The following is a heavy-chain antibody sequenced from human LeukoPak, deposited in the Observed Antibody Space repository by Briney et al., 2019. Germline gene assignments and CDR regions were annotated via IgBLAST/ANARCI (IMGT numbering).Heavy chain of an antibody. D-gene: IGHD2-2*01. J-gene: IGHJ5*02. Sequence: SETLSLTCAVYGGSFSGYYWSWIRQPPGKGLEWIGEINHSGSTNYNPSLTSRVTISLDTSKNQFSLKLSSVTAADTAVYYCARRKRSGCSSTSCLLNWFDPWGQGTLVTVSS. CDR3: ARRKRSGCSSTSCLLNWFDP. V-gene: IGHV4-34*01. CDR2: INHSGST. CDR1: GGSFSGYY.